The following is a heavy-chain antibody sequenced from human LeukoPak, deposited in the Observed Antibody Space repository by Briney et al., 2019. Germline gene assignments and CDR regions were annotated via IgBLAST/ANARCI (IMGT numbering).Heavy chain of an antibody. V-gene: IGHV3-33*01. CDR2: IWYDGSNK. Sequence: GRSLRLSCAASGFTFGSYGMHWVRQAPGKGLEWVAVIWYDGSNKYYADSVEGRFTISRDNSKNTLYLQMNSLRAEDTAVYYCARALIAAVYYYGMDVWGQGTTVTVSS. J-gene: IGHJ6*02. CDR1: GFTFGSYG. D-gene: IGHD6-6*01. CDR3: ARALIAAVYYYGMDV.